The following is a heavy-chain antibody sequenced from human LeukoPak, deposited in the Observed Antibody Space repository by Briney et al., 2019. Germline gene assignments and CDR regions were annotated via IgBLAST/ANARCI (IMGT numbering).Heavy chain of an antibody. J-gene: IGHJ6*04. Sequence: SVKVSCQASGGTFSSYAISWVRQAPGQGLEWMGGIIPIFGTANYAQKFQGRVTITADKSTSTAYMELSSLRSDDTAVYYCARDIPSTDYYGSGVRMDVWGKGTTVTISS. V-gene: IGHV1-69*06. CDR2: IIPIFGTA. CDR1: GGTFSSYA. CDR3: ARDIPSTDYYGSGVRMDV. D-gene: IGHD3-10*01.